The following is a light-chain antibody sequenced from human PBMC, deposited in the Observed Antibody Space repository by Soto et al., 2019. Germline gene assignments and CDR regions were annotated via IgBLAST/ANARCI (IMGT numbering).Light chain of an antibody. CDR2: GNS. CDR3: QSYDSSLSGCV. CDR1: NSNIGAGYD. V-gene: IGLV1-40*01. J-gene: IGLJ1*01. Sequence: QSLQTHPPSVSWAPGHRVTISCTGSNSNIGAGYDVHWYQQLPGTAPKLLIYGNSNRPSGVPDRFSGSKSGTSASLAITGLQPEDEPDYYCQSYDSSLSGCVFGTGTKV.